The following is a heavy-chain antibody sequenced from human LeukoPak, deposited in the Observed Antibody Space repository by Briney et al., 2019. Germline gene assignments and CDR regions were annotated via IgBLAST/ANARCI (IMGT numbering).Heavy chain of an antibody. V-gene: IGHV3-48*01. J-gene: IGHJ6*03. CDR1: GFTFSSYS. D-gene: IGHD1-26*01. CDR2: IISSSSTI. Sequence: GGSLRLSCAASGFTFSSYSMNWVRQAPGKGLEWVSYIISSSSTIYYADSVKGRFTISRDNAKNSLYLQMNSLRAEDTAVYYCAREVGATRVYYYYYMDVWGKGTTVTVSS. CDR3: AREVGATRVYYYYYMDV.